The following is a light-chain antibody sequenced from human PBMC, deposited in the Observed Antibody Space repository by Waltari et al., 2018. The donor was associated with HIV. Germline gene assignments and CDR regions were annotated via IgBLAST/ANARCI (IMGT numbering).Light chain of an antibody. Sequence: SVLTQPPSASGTPGQKVTISCSGSSSNIGSNSVFWYQQLPGAAPKLLIYRDTRRSSGVPGRCSGSKSGTSASRAIGWLRSEDGAVYSCATWDDSLNGVLFGGGTNLNVL. J-gene: IGLJ2*01. CDR3: ATWDDSLNGVL. CDR2: RDT. CDR1: SSNIGSNS. V-gene: IGLV1-47*01.